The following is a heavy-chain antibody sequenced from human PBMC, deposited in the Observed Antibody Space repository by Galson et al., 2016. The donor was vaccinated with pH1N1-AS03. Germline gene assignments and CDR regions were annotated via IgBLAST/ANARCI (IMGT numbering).Heavy chain of an antibody. D-gene: IGHD3-3*01. V-gene: IGHV3-30*04. CDR3: TRDLGRFLEWVLDY. CDR1: KFTFSRFS. Sequence: SLRLSCAATKFTFSRFSMHWVRQAPGKGLEWVAAISFDGSNKHYADSVKGRFTISRDDAKSTLYLQMNSLRSEDTAVYFCTRDLGRFLEWVLDYWGQGSLVTVSS. J-gene: IGHJ4*02. CDR2: ISFDGSNK.